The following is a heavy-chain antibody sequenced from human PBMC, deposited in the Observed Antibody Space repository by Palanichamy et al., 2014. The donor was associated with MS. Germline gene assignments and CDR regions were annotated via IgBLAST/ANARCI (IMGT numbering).Heavy chain of an antibody. D-gene: IGHD3-16*01. Sequence: EVQLEESGGGLVQPGRSLRLSCAASGFTFDDHLIHWVRQPPGKGLGWVAGISWNSATIGYADSVKGRFTLSRDNAKNSLYLQMNSLRVEDTALYYCAKDINSALPTSGGGIDHWGQGTLVTVSS. CDR2: ISWNSATI. V-gene: IGHV3-9*01. CDR3: AKDINSALPTSGGGIDH. CDR1: GFTFDDHL. J-gene: IGHJ5*02.